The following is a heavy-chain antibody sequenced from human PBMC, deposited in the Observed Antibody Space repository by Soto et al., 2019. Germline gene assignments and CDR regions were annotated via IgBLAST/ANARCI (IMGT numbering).Heavy chain of an antibody. D-gene: IGHD1-26*01. CDR3: ARDLVKGGGSAGFDY. V-gene: IGHV1-2*02. Sequence: ASVKVSCKASGYTFTVYYMHWVRQAPGQGLEWMGWINPKSGGTMYPQKFQGRVTMTWDTSISTAYMALTRLRSDDTAVYYCARDLVKGGGSAGFDYWGQGTLVTVSS. CDR2: INPKSGGT. J-gene: IGHJ4*02. CDR1: GYTFTVYY.